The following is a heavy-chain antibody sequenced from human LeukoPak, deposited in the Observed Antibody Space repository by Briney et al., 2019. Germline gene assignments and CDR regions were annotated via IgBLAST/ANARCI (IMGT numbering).Heavy chain of an antibody. D-gene: IGHD3-3*01. Sequence: ASVKVSCTASGYTFTSYYMHWVRQAPGQGLEWMGIINPSGGSTSYAQKFQGRVTMTRDMSTTTVYMELSSLRSEDTAVYYCARGPHRRTYDRDNWFDPWGQGTLVTVSS. V-gene: IGHV1-46*01. J-gene: IGHJ5*02. CDR3: ARGPHRRTYDRDNWFDP. CDR1: GYTFTSYY. CDR2: INPSGGST.